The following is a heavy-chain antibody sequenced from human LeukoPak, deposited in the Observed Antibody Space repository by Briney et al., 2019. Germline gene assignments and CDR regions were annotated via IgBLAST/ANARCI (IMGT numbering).Heavy chain of an antibody. D-gene: IGHD2-21*02. CDR2: ISYDGSNK. Sequence: GGSLRLSCAASGFTFSSYGMHWVRQAPGKGLEWVAVISYDGSNKYYADSVKGRFTISRDNSKNTLYLQMNSLRAEDTAVYYCAKCDRYYYYYGMDVWGQGTTVTVSS. CDR1: GFTFSSYG. CDR3: AKCDRYYYYYGMDV. V-gene: IGHV3-30*18. J-gene: IGHJ6*02.